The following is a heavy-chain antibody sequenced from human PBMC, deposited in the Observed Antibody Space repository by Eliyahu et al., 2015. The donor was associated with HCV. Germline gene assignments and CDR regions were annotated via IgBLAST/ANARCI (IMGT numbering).Heavy chain of an antibody. J-gene: IGHJ4*02. D-gene: IGHD6-19*01. Sequence: QVQLVESGGGVVQPGRSLRLSCXASGFXCSSYGMHWVRQAPGKGLEWVAVISYDGSNKYYADSVKGRFTISRDNSKNTLYLQMNSLRAEDTAVYYCAKERRRSSGWFDYWGQGTLVTVSS. CDR1: GFXCSSYG. CDR2: ISYDGSNK. CDR3: AKERRRSSGWFDY. V-gene: IGHV3-30*18.